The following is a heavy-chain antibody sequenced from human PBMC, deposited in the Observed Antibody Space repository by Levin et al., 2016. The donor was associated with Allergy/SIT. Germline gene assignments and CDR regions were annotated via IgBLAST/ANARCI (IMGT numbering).Heavy chain of an antibody. J-gene: IGHJ4*02. D-gene: IGHD4-23*01. CDR2: IYYSGST. CDR1: GGSISSGGYY. Sequence: SETLSLTCTVSGGSISSGGYYWSWIRQHPGKGLEWIGYIYYSGSTYYNPSLKSRVTISVDTSKNQFSLKLSSVTAADTAVYYCASGRDYGGNSLDYWGQGTLVTVSS. V-gene: IGHV4-31*03. CDR3: ASGRDYGGNSLDY.